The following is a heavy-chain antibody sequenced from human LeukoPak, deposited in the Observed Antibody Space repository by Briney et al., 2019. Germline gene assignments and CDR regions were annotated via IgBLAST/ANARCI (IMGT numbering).Heavy chain of an antibody. D-gene: IGHD3-9*01. CDR1: GFIFSSYG. J-gene: IGHJ4*02. V-gene: IGHV3-33*01. CDR3: ARTYNIRYFDT. CDR2: IWSDASNT. Sequence: GGSLRLSCAASGFIFSSYGMHWVRQAPGKGLEWVAVIWSDASNTYYVDSVKGRFTVSRDNSKNTLYLQMNSLRAEDTAVYYCARTYNIRYFDTWGQGTLVTVSS.